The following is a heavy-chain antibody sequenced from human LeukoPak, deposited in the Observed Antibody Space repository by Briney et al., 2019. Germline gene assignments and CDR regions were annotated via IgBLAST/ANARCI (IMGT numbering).Heavy chain of an antibody. Sequence: VASVTVSCTASGYTFTSYGISWVRQAPGQGMEWMGWISAYNGNTNYAQKLQGRVTMTTDTSTSTAYMELRSLRSDDTAVYYCARVYGWSYSSSWYGYYYYGMDVWGQGTTVTVSS. CDR3: ARVYGWSYSSSWYGYYYYGMDV. V-gene: IGHV1-18*01. D-gene: IGHD6-13*01. J-gene: IGHJ6*02. CDR1: GYTFTSYG. CDR2: ISAYNGNT.